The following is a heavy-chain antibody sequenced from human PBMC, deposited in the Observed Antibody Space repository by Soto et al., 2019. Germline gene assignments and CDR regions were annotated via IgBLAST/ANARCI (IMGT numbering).Heavy chain of an antibody. J-gene: IGHJ4*02. CDR3: AKDRARYCGGGSCYSIFDY. Sequence: GGSLRLSCAASGFTFSSYGMHWVRKAPGKGLEWVAVISYDGSNKYYADSVKGRFTISRDNSKNTLYLQMNSLRAEDTAVYYCAKDRARYCGGGSCYSIFDYWGQGTLVTVSS. CDR1: GFTFSSYG. CDR2: ISYDGSNK. D-gene: IGHD2-15*01. V-gene: IGHV3-30*18.